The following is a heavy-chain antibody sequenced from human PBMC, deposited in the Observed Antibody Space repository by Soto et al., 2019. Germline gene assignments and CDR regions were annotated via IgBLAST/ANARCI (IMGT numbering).Heavy chain of an antibody. Sequence: GGSLRLSCAAPGFTFSSYAMSWVRQAPGKGLEWVSAISGSGGSTYYADSVKGRFTISRDNSKNTLYLQMNSLRAEDTAVYYCAKDRRGYCSGGSCYPFDYWGQGT. D-gene: IGHD2-15*01. CDR3: AKDRRGYCSGGSCYPFDY. CDR1: GFTFSSYA. CDR2: ISGSGGST. J-gene: IGHJ4*02. V-gene: IGHV3-23*01.